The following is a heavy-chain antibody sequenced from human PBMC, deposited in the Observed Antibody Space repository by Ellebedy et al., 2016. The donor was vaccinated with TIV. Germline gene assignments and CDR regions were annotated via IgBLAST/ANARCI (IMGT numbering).Heavy chain of an antibody. V-gene: IGHV4-61*01. J-gene: IGHJ4*02. Sequence: MPSETLSLTCTVSGGSISSSSYYWSWIRQPPGKGLEWIGYIYYSGSTNYNPSLKSRVTISVDTSKNQFSLKLSSVTAADTAVYYCARGGREMATIRAFDYWGQGTLVTVSS. CDR2: IYYSGST. CDR1: GGSISSSSYY. CDR3: ARGGREMATIRAFDY. D-gene: IGHD5-24*01.